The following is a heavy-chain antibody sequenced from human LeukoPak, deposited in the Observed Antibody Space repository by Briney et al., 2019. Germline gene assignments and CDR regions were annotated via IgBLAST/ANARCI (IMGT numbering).Heavy chain of an antibody. Sequence: ASVKVSCKASGGTFSSYAISWVRQAPGQGLEWMGRIIPILGIANYAQKFQGRVTITADKSTSTAYMELSSLRSEDTAVYYCARDKAGYGSGSYPIVWGQGTLVTVSS. CDR1: GGTFSSYA. CDR2: IIPILGIA. V-gene: IGHV1-69*04. J-gene: IGHJ4*02. D-gene: IGHD3-10*01. CDR3: ARDKAGYGSGSYPIV.